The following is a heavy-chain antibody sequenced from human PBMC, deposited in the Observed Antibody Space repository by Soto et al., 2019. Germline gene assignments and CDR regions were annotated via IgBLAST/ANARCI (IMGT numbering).Heavy chain of an antibody. CDR1: GFTFGDYA. Sequence: GGSLRLSCTASGFTFGDYAMSWFRQGPGKGLEWVGFIRTKPFGGTTEYAASVKGRFTISRDDSKSIAYLQVDSLKTEDTAVYYCTRYCTSPNCYATTIDFDYWGQGTLVTVSS. CDR3: TRYCTSPNCYATTIDFDY. D-gene: IGHD2-2*01. V-gene: IGHV3-49*03. CDR2: IRTKPFGGTT. J-gene: IGHJ4*02.